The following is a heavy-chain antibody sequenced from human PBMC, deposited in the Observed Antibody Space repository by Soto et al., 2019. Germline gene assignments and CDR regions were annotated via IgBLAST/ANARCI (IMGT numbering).Heavy chain of an antibody. CDR1: GDSISSYC. Sequence: PSETLSLTCTVSGDSISSYCWSWIRQPPGKGLEWIGYIFKTGSTNYNPSLKSRLTISVDTSKNQFSLKLSSMTAADTAVYYCARGGFGWVIYSPTWGQETPVPVPS. J-gene: IGHJ5*02. D-gene: IGHD3-10*01. V-gene: IGHV4-59*01. CDR3: ARGGFGWVIYSPT. CDR2: IFKTGST.